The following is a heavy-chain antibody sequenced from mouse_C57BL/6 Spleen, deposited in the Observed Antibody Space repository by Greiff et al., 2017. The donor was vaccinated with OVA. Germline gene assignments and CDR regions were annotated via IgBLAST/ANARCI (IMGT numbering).Heavy chain of an antibody. CDR1: GYTFTSYW. CDR2: IHPNSGST. J-gene: IGHJ3*01. D-gene: IGHD2-4*01. Sequence: QVQLQQPGAELVKPGASVTLSCKASGYTFTSYWMHWVKQRPGQGLEWIGMIHPNSGSTNYNEKFKSKATLTVDKSSSTAYMQLSSLTSEDSAVYYCARERDYDETYGGQGTLVTVSA. V-gene: IGHV1-64*01. CDR3: ARERDYDETY.